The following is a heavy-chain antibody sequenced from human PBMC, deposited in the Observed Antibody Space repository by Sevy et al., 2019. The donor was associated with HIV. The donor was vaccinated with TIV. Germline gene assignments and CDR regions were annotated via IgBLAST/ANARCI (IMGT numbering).Heavy chain of an antibody. CDR1: GGSISSSNW. CDR2: IYRSGST. J-gene: IGHJ3*02. Sequence: SETLSLTCAVSGGSISSSNWWSWVRQPPGKGLEWIGEIYRSGSTNYNPSLKSRVTISVDKSKNQFSLKLRSVTAADTAVYYCARGDYHDSSGYSHGAFDIWGQGTMVTVSS. V-gene: IGHV4-4*02. D-gene: IGHD3-22*01. CDR3: ARGDYHDSSGYSHGAFDI.